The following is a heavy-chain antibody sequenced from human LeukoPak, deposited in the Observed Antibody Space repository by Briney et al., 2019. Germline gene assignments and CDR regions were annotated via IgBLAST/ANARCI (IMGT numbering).Heavy chain of an antibody. CDR1: GGSFSGYY. CDR3: ARGVSYSSSWYVPRGNWFDP. CDR2: INHSGST. J-gene: IGHJ5*02. D-gene: IGHD6-13*01. Sequence: SETLTLTCAVYGGSFSGYYWSWIRQPPGKGLEWIGEINHSGSTNYNPSLKSRVTISVDTSKNQFSLKLSSVTAADTAVYYCARGVSYSSSWYVPRGNWFDPWGQGTLVTVSS. V-gene: IGHV4-34*01.